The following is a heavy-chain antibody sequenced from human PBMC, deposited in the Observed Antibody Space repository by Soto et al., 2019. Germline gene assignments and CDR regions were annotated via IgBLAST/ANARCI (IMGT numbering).Heavy chain of an antibody. CDR1: GFTFSNAW. V-gene: IGHV3-15*07. CDR2: IKSKTDGGTT. D-gene: IGHD3-22*01. Sequence: GGSLRLSCAASGFTFSNAWMNWVRQAPGKGLEWVGRIKSKTDGGTTDYAAPVKGRFTISRDDSKNTLYLQMNSLKTEDTAVYYCTTDPVTMIVVVPSSGWGQGILVTVSS. J-gene: IGHJ4*02. CDR3: TTDPVTMIVVVPSSG.